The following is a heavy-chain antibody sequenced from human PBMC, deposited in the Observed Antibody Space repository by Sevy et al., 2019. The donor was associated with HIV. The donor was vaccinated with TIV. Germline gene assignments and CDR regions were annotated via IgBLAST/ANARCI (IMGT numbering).Heavy chain of an antibody. V-gene: IGHV3-9*01. J-gene: IGHJ4*01. Sequence: GGSLRLSCAASGFTFDDYAMHWVRQAPGKGLEWVSGISWDSGSIDYADSVKGRFTISRDNAKNSLYLQMKSLRADDTAFYYCARDGDDGYCTNGVCFNFDNWGQGTLVTVSS. CDR1: GFTFDDYA. CDR3: ARDGDDGYCTNGVCFNFDN. CDR2: ISWDSGSI. D-gene: IGHD2-8*01.